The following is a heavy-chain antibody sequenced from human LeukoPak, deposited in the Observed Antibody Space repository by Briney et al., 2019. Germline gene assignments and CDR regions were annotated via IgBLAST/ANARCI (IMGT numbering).Heavy chain of an antibody. D-gene: IGHD1-14*01. Sequence: GESLKISCKGSGFSFTTYWIGWVRQMPGRGLEWMGIIYPGDSDTRYSPSFQGQVTISADKSISTAYLQWSSLKASDTAIYYCARRYSTSEHFDYWGQGTLVTLSS. CDR3: ARRYSTSEHFDY. J-gene: IGHJ4*02. CDR1: GFSFTTYW. CDR2: IYPGDSDT. V-gene: IGHV5-51*01.